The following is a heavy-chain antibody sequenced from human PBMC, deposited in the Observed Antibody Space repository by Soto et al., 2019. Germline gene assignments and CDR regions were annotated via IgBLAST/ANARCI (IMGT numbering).Heavy chain of an antibody. CDR2: INHSGST. D-gene: IGHD3-22*01. J-gene: IGHJ6*02. CDR1: GRSFSGYY. V-gene: IGHV4-34*01. Sequence: SETLSLTCAVYGRSFSGYYWSWIRQPPGKGLEWIGEINHSGSTNYNPSLKSRVTISVDTSKNQFSLKLSSETAADTAVYYCATGPRDYYDSSGYGMDVWGQGTTVTVSS. CDR3: ATGPRDYYDSSGYGMDV.